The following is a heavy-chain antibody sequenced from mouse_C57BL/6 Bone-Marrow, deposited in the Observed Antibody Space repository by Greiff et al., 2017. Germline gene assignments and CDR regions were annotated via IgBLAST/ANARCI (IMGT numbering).Heavy chain of an antibody. CDR1: GFSLTSYG. D-gene: IGHD2-4*01. V-gene: IGHV2-2*01. J-gene: IGHJ3*01. CDR2: IWSGGST. Sequence: VQLQESGPGLVQPSQSLSITCTVSGFSLTSYGVHWVRQSPGKGLEWLGVIWSGGSTDYNAAFISRLSISKDNSKSQVFFKMNSLQADDTAIYYCARRSHYDYGAWFAYWGQGTLVTVSA. CDR3: ARRSHYDYGAWFAY.